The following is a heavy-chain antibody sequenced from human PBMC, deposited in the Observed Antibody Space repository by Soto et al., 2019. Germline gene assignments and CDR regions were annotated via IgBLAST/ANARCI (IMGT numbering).Heavy chain of an antibody. CDR3: AKETGSGWYDNDAFDI. J-gene: IGHJ3*02. CDR2: ISYDGSNK. D-gene: IGHD6-19*01. CDR1: GFTFSSYG. V-gene: IGHV3-30*18. Sequence: QVQLVESGGGVVQPGRSLRLSCAASGFTFSSYGMHWVRQAPGKGLEWVAVISYDGSNKYYADSVKGRFTISRDNSKNTLYLQMNSLRAEDTAVYYCAKETGSGWYDNDAFDIWGQGTMVTVSS.